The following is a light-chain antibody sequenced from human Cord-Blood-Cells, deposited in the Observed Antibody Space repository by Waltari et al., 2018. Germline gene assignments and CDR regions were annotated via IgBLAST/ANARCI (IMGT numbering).Light chain of an antibody. CDR1: SSNIGAGYD. CDR2: GNT. CDR3: QSYDSSLSSWV. V-gene: IGLV1-40*01. Sequence: QSVLTQPPSVSGAPGQRVTISCTGSSSNIGAGYDVHWYQQLPGTAPKLLIYGNTNRHSGVPDRFSGSKSGTSASLAITGLQAEDEADYYCQSYDSSLSSWVFGGGTKLTVL. J-gene: IGLJ3*02.